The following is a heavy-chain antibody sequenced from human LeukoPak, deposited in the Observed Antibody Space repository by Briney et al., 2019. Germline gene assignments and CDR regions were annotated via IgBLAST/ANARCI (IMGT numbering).Heavy chain of an antibody. Sequence: GGSLRLSCTASGFTFGDYAMSWVRQAPGKGLEWVGFIRSKAYGGTTEYAASVKGRLTISRDDSKSIAYLQMNSLKTEDTAVYYCTQTKIRFLEWFIFDYWGQGTLVTVSS. CDR1: GFTFGDYA. V-gene: IGHV3-49*04. CDR2: IRSKAYGGTT. D-gene: IGHD3-3*01. CDR3: TQTKIRFLEWFIFDY. J-gene: IGHJ4*02.